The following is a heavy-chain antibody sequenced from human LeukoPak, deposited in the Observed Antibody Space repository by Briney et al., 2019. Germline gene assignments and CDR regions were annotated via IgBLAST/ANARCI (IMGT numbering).Heavy chain of an antibody. V-gene: IGHV3-30-3*01. Sequence: GRSLRLSCAASGFTFSSYAMHWVRQAPGKGLEWVAVISYDGSNKYYADSVKGRFTISRDNSKNTLYLQMNSLRAEDTAVYYCARARPWQQLASDAFDIWGQGTMVTVSS. J-gene: IGHJ3*02. CDR2: ISYDGSNK. D-gene: IGHD6-13*01. CDR3: ARARPWQQLASDAFDI. CDR1: GFTFSSYA.